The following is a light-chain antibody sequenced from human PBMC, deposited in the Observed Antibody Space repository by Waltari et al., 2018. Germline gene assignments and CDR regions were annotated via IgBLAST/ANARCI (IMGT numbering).Light chain of an antibody. CDR1: QSMSSF. CDR3: LQSYSLSLFT. V-gene: IGKV1-39*01. Sequence: DIQVTQSPSSLSASVGDRVTITCRASQSMSSFLNWYQQKPGKAPRLLLSATSNLQSGVPSRFSGSGSGADCTLTINSLQPEDFATYYCLQSYSLSLFTFGPGTRVDIK. J-gene: IGKJ3*01. CDR2: ATS.